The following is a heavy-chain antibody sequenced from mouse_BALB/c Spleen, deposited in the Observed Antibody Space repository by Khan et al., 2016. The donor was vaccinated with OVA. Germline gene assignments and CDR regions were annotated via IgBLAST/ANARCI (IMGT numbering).Heavy chain of an antibody. J-gene: IGHJ2*01. V-gene: IGHV1-7*01. CDR1: GYTFSNYW. CDR3: ARDRIDY. Sequence: LQESGAELAKPGASVKMSCKASGYTFSNYWIHWVKQRPGQGLEWIGYINPGYGYTYYNQTFNDKATLTTDKSSSTAYMQLSSLTSEDSAVYCGARDRIDYWGQGTTLTVSS. CDR2: INPGYGYT.